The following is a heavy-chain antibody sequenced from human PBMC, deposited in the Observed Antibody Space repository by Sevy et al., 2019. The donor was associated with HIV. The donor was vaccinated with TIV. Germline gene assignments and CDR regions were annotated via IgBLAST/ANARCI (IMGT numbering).Heavy chain of an antibody. CDR1: GYTFTNYY. J-gene: IGHJ4*02. CDR3: GRTSPRGGFDY. Sequence: ASVKVSCKASGYTFTNYYMHWVRQAPGQGLEWMGIINPSDVSTIYAQKFQGRVTMTRDTSTSTVYMELCSLRSDDTAVYYCGRTSPRGGFDYWGQGALVTVSS. V-gene: IGHV1-46*03. D-gene: IGHD3-16*01. CDR2: INPSDVST.